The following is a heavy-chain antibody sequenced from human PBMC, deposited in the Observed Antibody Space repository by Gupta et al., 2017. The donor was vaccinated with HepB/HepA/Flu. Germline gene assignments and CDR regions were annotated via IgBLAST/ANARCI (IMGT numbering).Heavy chain of an antibody. Sequence: EIQLVESGGDLVKPGESLRFSCATSGSPFSGAWLSWVRLAPEKGLEWIARVKTNAAGGATDYAEPVKGRFIISRYDSTNTVFLQMNSLKTEDTAVDDCTTVSSLVGPARGGFDHWGQGTLVTVSS. CDR3: TTVSSLVGPARGGFDH. J-gene: IGHJ4*02. V-gene: IGHV3-15*01. CDR1: GSPFSGAW. CDR2: VKTNAAGGAT. D-gene: IGHD1-26*01.